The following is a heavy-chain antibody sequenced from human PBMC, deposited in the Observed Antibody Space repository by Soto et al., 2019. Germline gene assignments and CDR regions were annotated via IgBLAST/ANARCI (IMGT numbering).Heavy chain of an antibody. CDR1: GFTFSSYA. J-gene: IGHJ4*02. CDR3: AKGFGGGSGSYYLTPFDY. D-gene: IGHD3-10*01. CDR2: ISGSGGST. Sequence: GESLKISCAASGFTFSSYAMSWVRQAPGKGLEWVSAISGSGGSTYYADSVKGRFTISRDNSKNTLYLQMNSLRAEDTAVYYCAKGFGGGSGSYYLTPFDYWGQGTLVTVSS. V-gene: IGHV3-23*01.